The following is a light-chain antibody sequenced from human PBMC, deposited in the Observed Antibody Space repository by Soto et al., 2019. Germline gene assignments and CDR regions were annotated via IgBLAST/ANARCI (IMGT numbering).Light chain of an antibody. CDR3: CSYAGNNNWV. CDR2: EVS. Sequence: QSALTQPTSASGSLGQSATISCTGTSSDVGGYNYVSWYQQHPGKAPKVLVYEVSKRPSGVPDRFSGSKSGNTASLTVSGLQAEDEVDYYCCSYAGNNNWVFGGGTKLTVL. CDR1: SSDVGGYNY. J-gene: IGLJ3*02. V-gene: IGLV2-8*01.